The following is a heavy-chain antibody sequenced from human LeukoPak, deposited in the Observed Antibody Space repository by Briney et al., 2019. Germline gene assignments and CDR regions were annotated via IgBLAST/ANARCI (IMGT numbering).Heavy chain of an antibody. CDR3: AKVVDYYYYYMDV. CDR1: GFTVSSNY. Sequence: GGSLRLSCAASGFTVSSNYMSWVRPAPGKGLEWVSVIYSGGSTYYADSVKGRFTISRDNSKNTLYLQMNSLRAEDTAVYYCAKVVDYYYYYMDVWGKGTTVTISS. CDR2: IYSGGST. V-gene: IGHV3-53*01. J-gene: IGHJ6*03.